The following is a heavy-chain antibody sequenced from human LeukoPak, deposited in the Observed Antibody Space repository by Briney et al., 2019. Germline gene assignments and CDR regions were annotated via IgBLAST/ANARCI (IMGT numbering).Heavy chain of an antibody. CDR1: GFTLSRYS. J-gene: IGHJ4*02. Sequence: GGSLRLSCAASGFTLSRYSMNWVRQAPGKGLEWVSSISSSSSYIYYADSVKGRFTISRDNAKNSLYLQMNSLRAEDTAVYYCARDSNTMVRGVITLDYWGQGTLVTVSS. CDR2: ISSSSSYI. D-gene: IGHD3-10*01. CDR3: ARDSNTMVRGVITLDY. V-gene: IGHV3-21*01.